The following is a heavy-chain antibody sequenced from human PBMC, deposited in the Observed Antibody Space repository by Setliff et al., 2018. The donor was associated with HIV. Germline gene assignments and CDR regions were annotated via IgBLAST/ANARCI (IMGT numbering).Heavy chain of an antibody. V-gene: IGHV3-48*01. Sequence: PGGSLRLSCAASGFTFSSYSMNWVRQAPGKGLEWVSYISSSRSTIYYADSVKGRFTISRDNAKNSVYLQMNSLRAEDTAMYYCARDWRHGYDLNFDYWGQGTLVTVSS. CDR3: ARDWRHGYDLNFDY. CDR1: GFTFSSYS. J-gene: IGHJ4*02. D-gene: IGHD5-12*01. CDR2: ISSSRSTI.